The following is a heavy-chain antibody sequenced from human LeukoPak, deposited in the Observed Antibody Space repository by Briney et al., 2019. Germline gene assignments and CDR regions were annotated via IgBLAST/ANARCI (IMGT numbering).Heavy chain of an antibody. CDR3: ARYDHAPSYYYYYMDV. D-gene: IGHD1-14*01. J-gene: IGHJ6*03. V-gene: IGHV4-59*01. Sequence: SETLSLTCTVSGDSISRYYWSWIRQSPGKGLEWIGYYGGRTTYNPSLKSRVTMSVDTSKNQFSLKLTSVTAADTAVYYCARYDHAPSYYYYYMDVWGKGTTVTVPS. CDR2: YYGGRT. CDR1: GDSISRYY.